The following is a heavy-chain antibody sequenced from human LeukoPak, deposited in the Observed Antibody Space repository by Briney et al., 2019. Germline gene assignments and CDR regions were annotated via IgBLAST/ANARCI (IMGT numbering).Heavy chain of an antibody. Sequence: PGGSLRLPCAASGFTFSDYYMSWIRQAPGKGLEWVSYISSSGSTIYYADSVKGRFTISRDNAKNSLYLQMNSLRAEDTAVYYCARDFNRYSGSYGMDVWGQGTTVTVSS. CDR1: GFTFSDYY. J-gene: IGHJ6*02. D-gene: IGHD5-12*01. CDR3: ARDFNRYSGSYGMDV. V-gene: IGHV3-11*04. CDR2: ISSSGSTI.